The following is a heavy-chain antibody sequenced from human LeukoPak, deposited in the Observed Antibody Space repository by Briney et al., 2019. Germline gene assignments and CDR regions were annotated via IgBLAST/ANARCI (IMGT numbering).Heavy chain of an antibody. D-gene: IGHD5-18*01. Sequence: GASVKVSCKASGYTFTGYYMHWVRQAPGQGLEWMGWINPNNGGTNYAQKFQGRVTMTRDTSISTAYMELSRLRSDDTAVYYCARVDTAMGIDHWGQGTLVTVSS. J-gene: IGHJ4*02. CDR3: ARVDTAMGIDH. CDR2: INPNNGGT. V-gene: IGHV1-2*02. CDR1: GYTFTGYY.